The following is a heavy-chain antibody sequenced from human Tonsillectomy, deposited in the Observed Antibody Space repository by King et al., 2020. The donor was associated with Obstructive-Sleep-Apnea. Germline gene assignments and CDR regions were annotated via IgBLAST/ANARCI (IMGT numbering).Heavy chain of an antibody. Sequence: VQLVESGGGLVKPGGSLRLSCAASGFTFSSYSMNWVRQAPGKGLEWVSSISSSSSYIYYADSVKGRFTISRDNAKNSLYLQMNSLRAEDTAVYYCARFDTAMVIFDYWGQGTLVTVSS. CDR1: GFTFSSYS. CDR2: ISSSSSYI. J-gene: IGHJ4*02. D-gene: IGHD5-18*01. V-gene: IGHV3-21*01. CDR3: ARFDTAMVIFDY.